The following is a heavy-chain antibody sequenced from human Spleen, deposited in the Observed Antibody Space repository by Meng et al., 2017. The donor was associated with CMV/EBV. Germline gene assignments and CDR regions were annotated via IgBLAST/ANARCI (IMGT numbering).Heavy chain of an antibody. V-gene: IGHV3-9*01. J-gene: IGHJ4*02. CDR3: VRVERYSSSSPYIY. CDR2: ISWKSAGI. Sequence: SLKISCAASGFTFDDYAMHWVRQVPGKGLEWVSGISWKSAGIGYGDSVKGRFTISRDNAKNSLYLQMNSLRAEDAAMYYCVRVERYSSSSPYIYWGQGTLVTVSS. CDR1: GFTFDDYA. D-gene: IGHD4-11*01.